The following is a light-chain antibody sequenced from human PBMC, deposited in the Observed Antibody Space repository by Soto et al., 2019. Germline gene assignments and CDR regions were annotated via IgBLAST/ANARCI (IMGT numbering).Light chain of an antibody. Sequence: DIKMTESPSSLSASVGDRVTIICRASQTISSWLAWYQQKPGKAPKLLIYKASTLKSGVPSRCSGSGSGTEVTLTISSLQPDDFATYYCQHYNSYSEAFGQGTKVDIK. CDR2: KAS. CDR3: QHYNSYSEA. J-gene: IGKJ1*01. V-gene: IGKV1-5*03. CDR1: QTISSW.